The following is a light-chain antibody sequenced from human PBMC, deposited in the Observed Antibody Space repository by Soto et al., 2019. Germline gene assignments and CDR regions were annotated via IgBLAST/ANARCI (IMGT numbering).Light chain of an antibody. Sequence: DIQLVQSPSSLSASVGDRVTITCRASQGVNNYLAWFQQKPGKAPQSLIYAASTLRTGVPSRFSGSGYGTDFILTIDSLHPEDFATYYCQHYHGYPWPFGQGTTVDVK. CDR2: AAS. CDR1: QGVNNY. CDR3: QHYHGYPWP. J-gene: IGKJ1*01. V-gene: IGKV1-16*01.